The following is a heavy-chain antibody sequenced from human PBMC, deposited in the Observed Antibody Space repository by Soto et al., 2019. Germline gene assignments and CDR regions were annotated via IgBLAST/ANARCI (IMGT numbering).Heavy chain of an antibody. CDR3: ARISQSDFWSGYYYFFDY. CDR2: ITAFNGNT. CDR1: GYTFTDYG. J-gene: IGHJ4*02. Sequence: QVHLVQSGAEVEKPGASVKVSCKASGYTFTDYGISWVRQAPGQGLQWMGWITAFNGNTKYAQQFQGRVTMTTDTSTSTAYMELRSLESDDTDVYYCARISQSDFWSGYYYFFDYWGQGTLVTVSS. V-gene: IGHV1-18*01. D-gene: IGHD3-3*01.